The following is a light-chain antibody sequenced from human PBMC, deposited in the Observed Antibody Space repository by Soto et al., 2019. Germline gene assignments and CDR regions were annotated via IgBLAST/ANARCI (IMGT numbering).Light chain of an antibody. CDR2: DVD. V-gene: IGLV2-11*01. CDR3: CSYAGSYPFV. J-gene: IGLJ1*01. Sequence: QSALTQPRSVSGSPGQSFTVSCTLSSSDVGGYNYVSWYQHHPGKAPKLMIYDVDKRPSGVPGRFSGSKSGNTASLTISGLQAEDEADYYCCSYAGSYPFVFGTGTKV. CDR1: SSDVGGYNY.